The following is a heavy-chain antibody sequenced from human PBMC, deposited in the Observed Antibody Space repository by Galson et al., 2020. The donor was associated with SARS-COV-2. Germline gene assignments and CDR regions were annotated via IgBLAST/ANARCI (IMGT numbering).Heavy chain of an antibody. D-gene: IGHD3-16*01. V-gene: IGHV4-39*07. CDR2: IYYSGST. Sequence: ASETLSLTCTVSGGSISSSSYYWGWIRQPPGKGLEWIGSIYYSGSTYYNPSLKSRVTISVDTSKNQFSLKLSSVTAADTAVYYCARDVRPRYDYVWGSYSFDYWGQGTLVTVSS. CDR1: GGSISSSSYY. J-gene: IGHJ4*02. CDR3: ARDVRPRYDYVWGSYSFDY.